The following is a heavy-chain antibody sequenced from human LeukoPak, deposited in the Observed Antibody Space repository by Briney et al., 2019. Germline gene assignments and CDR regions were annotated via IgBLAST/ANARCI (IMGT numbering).Heavy chain of an antibody. CDR2: ISYDGSNK. CDR1: GFTFSSYG. CDR3: AKNADYYGSGSYAQGYYGMDV. D-gene: IGHD3-10*01. V-gene: IGHV3-30*18. Sequence: GRSLRLSCAASGFTFSSYGMHWVRQAPGKGLEWVAVISYDGSNKYYADSVKGRFTISRDNSRNMLYLQMNSLRAEDTAVYYCAKNADYYGSGSYAQGYYGMDVWGKGTTVTVSS. J-gene: IGHJ6*04.